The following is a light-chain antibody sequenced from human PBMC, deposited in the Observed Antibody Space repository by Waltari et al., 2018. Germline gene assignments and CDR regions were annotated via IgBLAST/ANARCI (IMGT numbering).Light chain of an antibody. J-gene: IGKJ4*01. CDR2: GAS. V-gene: IGKV3-15*01. Sequence: EIVMTQSPATLSVSPGERATLSCRASQSVSSNLAWYQQKPGQAPRLLIYGASTRATGIPARFSGSGSGTEFTLTISSLQSEDFAVYYCQQYNNWPSLTLGGGTKVEIK. CDR1: QSVSSN. CDR3: QQYNNWPSLT.